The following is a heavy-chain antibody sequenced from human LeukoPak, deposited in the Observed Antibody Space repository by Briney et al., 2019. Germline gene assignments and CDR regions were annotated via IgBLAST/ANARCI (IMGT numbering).Heavy chain of an antibody. CDR1: GFNVIDAW. V-gene: IGHV3-15*01. J-gene: IGHJ4*02. Sequence: GGSLRLSCAVSGFNVIDAWMNWVRQDPGKGLEWVALLKSKTNGGTTDYASPVKDRFTISRDDSKNILYLQMNSLKIEDTAMYYCVTERSGAFENWGQGTLVTVSS. CDR2: LKSKTNGGTT. D-gene: IGHD1-1*01. CDR3: VTERSGAFEN.